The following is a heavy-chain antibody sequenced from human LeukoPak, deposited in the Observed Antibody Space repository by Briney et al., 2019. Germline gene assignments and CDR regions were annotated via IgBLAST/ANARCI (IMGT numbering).Heavy chain of an antibody. V-gene: IGHV1-18*04. CDR2: ISAYNGST. CDR3: ARDRTSWGYCSGGSCLFDY. D-gene: IGHD2-15*01. CDR1: GYTFTSYG. J-gene: IGHJ4*02. Sequence: ASVKVSCKASGYTFTSYGISWVRQAPGQGLEWMGWISAYNGSTNYAQKLQGRVTMTTDTSTSTAYMELRSLRSDDTAVYYCARDRTSWGYCSGGSCLFDYWGQGTLVTVSS.